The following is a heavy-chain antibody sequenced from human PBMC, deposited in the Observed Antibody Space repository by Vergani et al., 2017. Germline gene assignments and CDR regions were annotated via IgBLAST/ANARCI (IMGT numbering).Heavy chain of an antibody. Sequence: EVQLLESGGGLVQPGGSLRLSCAASGFTFSSYAMSWVRQAPGKGLEWVSAISGSGGSTYYADSVKGRFTISRDNAKNSLYLQMNSLRAEDTAVYYCARDDYGDYGSGGQGTLVTVSS. V-gene: IGHV3-23*01. CDR2: ISGSGGST. CDR3: ARDDYGDYGS. J-gene: IGHJ4*02. CDR1: GFTFSSYA. D-gene: IGHD4-17*01.